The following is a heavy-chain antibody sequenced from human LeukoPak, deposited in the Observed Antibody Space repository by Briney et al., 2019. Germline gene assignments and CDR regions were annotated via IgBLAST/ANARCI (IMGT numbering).Heavy chain of an antibody. D-gene: IGHD3-10*01. CDR3: AKGITMVRGVPDY. CDR1: GFTFSSYA. V-gene: IGHV3-30*04. J-gene: IGHJ4*02. CDR2: ISYDGSNK. Sequence: GGSLRLSCAASGFTFSSYAMHWVRQAPGKGLEWVAVISYDGSNKYYADSVKGRFTISRDNSKNTLYLQMNSLRAEDTAVYYCAKGITMVRGVPDYWGQGTLVTVSS.